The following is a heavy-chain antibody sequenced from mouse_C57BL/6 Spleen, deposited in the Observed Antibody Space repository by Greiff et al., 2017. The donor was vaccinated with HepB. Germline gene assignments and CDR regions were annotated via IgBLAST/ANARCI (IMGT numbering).Heavy chain of an antibody. CDR1: GYAFSSSW. V-gene: IGHV1-82*01. D-gene: IGHD1-1*01. J-gene: IGHJ4*01. CDR2: IYPGDGDT. Sequence: QVQLQQSGPELVKPGASVKISCKASGYAFSSSWMNWVKQRPGKGLEWIGRIYPGDGDTNYNGKFKGKATLTAEKSSSTAYMQLSSLTSEDSAVYFCARWGPITTVVATDAMDYWGQGTSVTVSS. CDR3: ARWGPITTVVATDAMDY.